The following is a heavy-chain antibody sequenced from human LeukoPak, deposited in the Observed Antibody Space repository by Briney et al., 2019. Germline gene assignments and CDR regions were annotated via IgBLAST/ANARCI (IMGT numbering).Heavy chain of an antibody. J-gene: IGHJ4*02. D-gene: IGHD5-24*01. CDR3: ARDKRGDGYNYPSFDY. Sequence: GGSLRLSCAASGFTFSSNYMTWVRQAPGKGLEWVSVIHSGGDTYYADSVKGRFTISRDNSKNTLYLQMNSLRAEDTAVYYCARDKRGDGYNYPSFDYWGQGTLVTVSS. V-gene: IGHV3-53*01. CDR1: GFTFSSNY. CDR2: IHSGGDT.